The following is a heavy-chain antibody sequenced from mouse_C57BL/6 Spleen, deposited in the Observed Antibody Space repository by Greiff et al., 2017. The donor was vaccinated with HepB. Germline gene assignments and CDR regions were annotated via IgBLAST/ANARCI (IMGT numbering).Heavy chain of an antibody. D-gene: IGHD2-2*01. CDR1: GYTFTSYW. Sequence: QVQLQQPGAELVKPGASVKMSCKASGYTFTSYWITWVKQRPGQGLEWIGDIYPGSGSTNYNEKFKSKATLTVDKSSSTAYMQLSSLTSEDSAVYYCAREGYYGYDKRFDYWGQGTTLTVSS. J-gene: IGHJ2*01. V-gene: IGHV1-55*01. CDR2: IYPGSGST. CDR3: AREGYYGYDKRFDY.